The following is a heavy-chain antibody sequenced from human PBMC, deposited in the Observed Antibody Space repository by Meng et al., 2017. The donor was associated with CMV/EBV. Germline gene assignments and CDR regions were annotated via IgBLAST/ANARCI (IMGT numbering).Heavy chain of an antibody. CDR1: GGTFSSYA. Sequence: SVKVSCKASGGTFSSYAISWVRQAPGQGLEWMGGIIPIFGTANYAQKFQGRVTITTDESTSTAYMELSSLRSEDTAVYYCARGPVVVVPAATRYYYYGVDVWGQGTTVTVSS. V-gene: IGHV1-69*05. CDR3: ARGPVVVVPAATRYYYYGVDV. CDR2: IIPIFGTA. J-gene: IGHJ6*02. D-gene: IGHD2-2*01.